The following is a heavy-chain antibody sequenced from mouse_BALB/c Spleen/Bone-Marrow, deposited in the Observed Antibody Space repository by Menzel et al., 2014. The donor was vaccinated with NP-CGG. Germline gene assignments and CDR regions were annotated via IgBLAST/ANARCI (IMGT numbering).Heavy chain of an antibody. V-gene: IGHV1-7*01. CDR2: INPSTDYT. Sequence: VQLQQSGAGLAKPGASLKMSCKASGYTFTSYWMHWVKQRPGQGLEWIGYINPSTDYTEYNQKFKDKATLTADKSSSTAFMQLSSLTSEDSAVYYCARRAYGGSYGFAYWGQGTLVTVSA. D-gene: IGHD1-1*01. J-gene: IGHJ3*01. CDR3: ARRAYGGSYGFAY. CDR1: GYTFTSYW.